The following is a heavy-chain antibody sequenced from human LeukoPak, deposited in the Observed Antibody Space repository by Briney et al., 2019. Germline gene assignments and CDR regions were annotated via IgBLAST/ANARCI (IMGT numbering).Heavy chain of an antibody. J-gene: IGHJ4*02. CDR1: GGSISSGDYY. CDR3: AREGRGYSYGPGDY. V-gene: IGHV4-61*08. Sequence: SETLSLTCTVSGGSISSGDYYWSWIRQPPGKGLEWIGYIYYSGSTNYNPSLKSRITISLDTSKNQFSLKLSSVTAADTAVYYCAREGRGYSYGPGDYWGQGTLVTVSS. CDR2: IYYSGST. D-gene: IGHD5-18*01.